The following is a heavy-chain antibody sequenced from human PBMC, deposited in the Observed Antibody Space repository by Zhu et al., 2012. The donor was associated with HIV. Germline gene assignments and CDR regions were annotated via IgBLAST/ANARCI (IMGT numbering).Heavy chain of an antibody. J-gene: IGHJ6*02. CDR1: SGSIRSHC. Sequence: QVQLQESGPGLVKPSETLSLTCNVSSGSIRSHCWSWIRQPPGKGLEWIGDIHHSGSSNYNPSLKSRGTMSIDPSKNQFSLKLKSVTAADTAVYYCARSRQRWLQYYHYGMDVWGQGATVTVSS. D-gene: IGHD5-24*01. V-gene: IGHV4-59*11. CDR2: IHHSGSS. CDR3: ARSRQRWLQYYHYGMDV.